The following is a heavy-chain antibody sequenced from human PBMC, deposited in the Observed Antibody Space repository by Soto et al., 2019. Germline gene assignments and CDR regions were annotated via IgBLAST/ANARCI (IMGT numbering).Heavy chain of an antibody. CDR3: ARQIYDSDTGPNFQYYFDS. D-gene: IGHD3-22*01. V-gene: IGHV5-10-1*01. Sequence: ESKKICGKGAGYSFAGYWISLVRQKPGKGLEWMGRIDPSDSQTYYSPSFRGHVTISVTKSITTVFLQWSSLRASDTAMYYCARQIYDSDTGPNFQYYFDSWGQGTPVTVSS. CDR2: IDPSDSQT. CDR1: GYSFAGYW. J-gene: IGHJ4*02.